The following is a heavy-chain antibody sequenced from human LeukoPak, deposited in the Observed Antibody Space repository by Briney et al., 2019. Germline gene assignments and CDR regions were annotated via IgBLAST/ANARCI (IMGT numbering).Heavy chain of an antibody. Sequence: ASVKVSCKASGYTFTSYAMHWVRQAPGQRLEWMGWINAGNGNTKYSQKFQGRVTITRDTSASTAYMELSSLTSDDTAVYYCAGAYYDRSGAGGTIGAFHIWGQGTMVTVSS. CDR1: GYTFTSYA. CDR2: INAGNGNT. J-gene: IGHJ3*02. V-gene: IGHV1-3*01. CDR3: AGAYYDRSGAGGTIGAFHI. D-gene: IGHD3-22*01.